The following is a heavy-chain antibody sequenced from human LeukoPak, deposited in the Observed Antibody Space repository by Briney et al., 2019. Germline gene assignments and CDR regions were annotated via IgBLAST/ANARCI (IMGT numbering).Heavy chain of an antibody. CDR3: ARDSRPYYYYMDV. V-gene: IGHV1-69*01. CDR2: IIPIFGTA. J-gene: IGHJ6*03. CDR1: GGTFSSYA. Sequence: SVKVSCKASGGTFSSYAISWVRQAPGQGLEWIGGIIPIFGTANYAQKFQGRVTITADESTSTAYMGLRSLRSDDTAVYYCARDSRPYYYYMDVWGKGTTVTVSS.